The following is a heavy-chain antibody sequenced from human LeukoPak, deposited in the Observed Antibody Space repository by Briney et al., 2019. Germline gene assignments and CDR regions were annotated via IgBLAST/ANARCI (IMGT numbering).Heavy chain of an antibody. CDR1: GGSISSYY. J-gene: IGHJ6*02. CDR3: ARVGYYYYGMDV. Sequence: SETLSLTCTVSGGSISSYYLSWIRQPPGKGLVWIGYIYYSGSTNYNPSLKSRVTISADTSKSQFSLKLSSVTAADTAVYYCARVGYYYYGMDVWGQGTTVTVSS. CDR2: IYYSGST. V-gene: IGHV4-59*01.